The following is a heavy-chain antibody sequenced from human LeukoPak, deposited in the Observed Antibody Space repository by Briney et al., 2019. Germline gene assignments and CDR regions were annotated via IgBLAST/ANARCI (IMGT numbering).Heavy chain of an antibody. CDR3: ALSSLYWYFDL. D-gene: IGHD6-13*01. J-gene: IGHJ2*01. CDR1: GGSISSGSYY. Sequence: PSQTLSLTCTVSGGSISSGSYYWSWIQQPAGKGLEWIGRIYTSGSTNYNPSLKSRVTISVDTSKNQFSLKLSSVTAADTAVYYCALSSLYWYFDLWGRGTLVTVSS. CDR2: IYTSGST. V-gene: IGHV4-61*02.